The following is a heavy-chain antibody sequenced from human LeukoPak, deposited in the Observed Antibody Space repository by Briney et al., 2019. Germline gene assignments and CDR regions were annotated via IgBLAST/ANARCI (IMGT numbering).Heavy chain of an antibody. CDR1: GFTFSSYG. D-gene: IGHD2-2*01. CDR3: AKDAARYCSSTSCQGYYYYMDV. Sequence: GGSLRLSCAASGFTFSSYGMHWVRQAPGKGLEWVSGISWNSGSIGYADSVKGRFTISRDNAKNSLYLQMNSLRAEDTALYYCAKDAARYCSSTSCQGYYYYMDVWGKGTTVTVSS. J-gene: IGHJ6*03. V-gene: IGHV3-9*01. CDR2: ISWNSGSI.